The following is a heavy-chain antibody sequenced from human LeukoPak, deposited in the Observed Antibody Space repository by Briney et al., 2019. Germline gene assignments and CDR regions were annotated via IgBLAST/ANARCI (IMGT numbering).Heavy chain of an antibody. Sequence: SVKGRFTISRDNAKNSLFLQMNSLRAEDTAVYYCARRSCNPVGATDYWGRGTLVTVSA. J-gene: IGHJ4*02. CDR3: ARRSCNPVGATDY. V-gene: IGHV3-21*01. D-gene: IGHD1-26*01.